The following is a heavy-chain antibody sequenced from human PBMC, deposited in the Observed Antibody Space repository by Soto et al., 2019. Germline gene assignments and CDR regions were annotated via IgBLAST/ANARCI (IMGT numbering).Heavy chain of an antibody. D-gene: IGHD3-3*01. CDR2: ISGSGGST. V-gene: IGHV3-23*01. Sequence: EVQLLESGGGLVQPGGSLRLSCAASGFTFSSYAMSWVRQAPGKGLEWVSAISGSGGSTYYADSVQGRFTISRDNSKNTLYLQMNSLRAEDTAVYYCAKGDLRPYTIFGTDYWGQGTLVTVSS. CDR1: GFTFSSYA. J-gene: IGHJ4*02. CDR3: AKGDLRPYTIFGTDY.